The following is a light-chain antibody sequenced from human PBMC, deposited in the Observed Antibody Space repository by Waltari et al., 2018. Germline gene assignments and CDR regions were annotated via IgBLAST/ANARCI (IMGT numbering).Light chain of an antibody. CDR1: QSVSSN. V-gene: IGKV3-15*01. J-gene: IGKJ2*01. Sequence: EIVMTQSPATLSVSPGARATLSCRASQSVSSNLAWYQQKPGQAPGLLIYGASTRATGIPARFSGSGSGTEFTLTISSLQSEDCAVYYCQQYNNWPPYTFGQGTKLEIK. CDR2: GAS. CDR3: QQYNNWPPYT.